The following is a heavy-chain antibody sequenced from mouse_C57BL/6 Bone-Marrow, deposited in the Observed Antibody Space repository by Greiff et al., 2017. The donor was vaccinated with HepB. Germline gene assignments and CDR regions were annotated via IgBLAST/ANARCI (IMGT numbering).Heavy chain of an antibody. J-gene: IGHJ3*01. CDR2: IYNGNGYT. D-gene: IGHD2-1*01. CDR3: ARFFGNPSWFAY. CDR1: GYTFTSYG. V-gene: IGHV1-58*01. Sequence: SGAELVRPGSSVKMSCKTSGYTFTSYGINWVKQRPGQGLEWIGYIYNGNGYTEYNEKLKGKATLTSDKSSSTAYMQLSSLTSEVSAFYFCARFFGNPSWFAYWGQGTLVTVSA.